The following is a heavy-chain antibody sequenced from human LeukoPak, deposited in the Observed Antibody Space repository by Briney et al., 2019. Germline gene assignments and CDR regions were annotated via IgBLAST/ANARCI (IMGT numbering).Heavy chain of an antibody. CDR1: GGSINTDRHS. V-gene: IGHV4-31*03. D-gene: IGHD6-6*01. CDR2: IFHSGDT. Sequence: SETLSLTCTVSGGSINTDRHSWTWIRQHPGKGLEYIGYIFHSGDTYYNPSLESRITISIDTSENQFSLNVKSLTAADSAVYYCATRPRITNRPFDNWGPGILVNVSS. J-gene: IGHJ4*02. CDR3: ATRPRITNRPFDN.